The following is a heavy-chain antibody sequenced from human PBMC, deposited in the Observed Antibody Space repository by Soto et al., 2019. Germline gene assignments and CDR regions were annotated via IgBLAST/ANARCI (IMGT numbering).Heavy chain of an antibody. CDR1: GGSISSGGYY. V-gene: IGHV4-31*03. CDR2: IYYSGST. CDR3: ARGTQLLHAFDI. D-gene: IGHD2-2*01. Sequence: PSETLSLTCTVSGGSISSGGYYWSWIRQHPGKGLEWIGYIYYSGSTYYNPSLKSRVTISVDTSKNQFSLKLSSVTAADTAVYYCARGTQLLHAFDIWGQGTMVTVSS. J-gene: IGHJ3*02.